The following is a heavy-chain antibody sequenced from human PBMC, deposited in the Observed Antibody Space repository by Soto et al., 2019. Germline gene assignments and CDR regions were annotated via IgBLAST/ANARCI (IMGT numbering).Heavy chain of an antibody. CDR3: AISEQWELLISDAFDI. CDR2: ISSSSSYI. CDR1: GFTFSSYS. Sequence: EVQLVESGGGLVKPGGSLRLSCAASGFTFSSYSMNWVRQAPGKGLEWVSSISSSSSYIYYADSVKGRFTISRDNAKNSLYLQMNSLRAEDTAVYYCAISEQWELLISDAFDIWGQGTMVTVSS. J-gene: IGHJ3*02. D-gene: IGHD1-26*01. V-gene: IGHV3-21*01.